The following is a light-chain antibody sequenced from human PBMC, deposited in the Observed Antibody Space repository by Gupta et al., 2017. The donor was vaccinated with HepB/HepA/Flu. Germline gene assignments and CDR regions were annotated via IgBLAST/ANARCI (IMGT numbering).Light chain of an antibody. CDR1: QSISSW. CDR2: KAS. V-gene: IGKV1-5*03. J-gene: IGKJ2*01. Sequence: LQMTQSPSTLSASVGDRVTITCRASQSISSWLAWYQQKPGKAPKLLIYKASSLESGVPSRFSGSGSGTEFTLTISSLQPDDCATYYCQQYNSYPYTFGQGTKLEIK. CDR3: QQYNSYPYT.